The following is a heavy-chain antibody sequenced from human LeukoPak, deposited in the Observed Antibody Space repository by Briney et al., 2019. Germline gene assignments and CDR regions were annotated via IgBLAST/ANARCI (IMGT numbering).Heavy chain of an antibody. V-gene: IGHV4-30-4*08. CDR2: IYYSGST. J-gene: IGHJ3*02. D-gene: IGHD2-21*01. CDR1: GGSISSGDYY. CDR3: ARAAVVPHDDAFDI. Sequence: SQTLSLTCTVSGGSISSGDYYWSWIRQPPGKGLEWIGYIYYSGSTYYNPSLKSRVTISVDTSKNQFSLKLSSVTAADTAVYYCARAAVVPHDDAFDIWGQGTMVTVSS.